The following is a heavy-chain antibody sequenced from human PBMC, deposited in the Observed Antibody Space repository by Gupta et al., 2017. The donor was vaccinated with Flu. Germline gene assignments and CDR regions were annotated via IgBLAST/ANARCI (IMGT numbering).Heavy chain of an antibody. J-gene: IGHJ3*02. D-gene: IGHD3-16*02. V-gene: IGHV1-2*06. CDR1: TFTVAF. CDR3: ASPVVIRDAFDI. Sequence: TFTVAFIHWVRQAPGQGLEWVGRLNPDSGQTIYAQQFQGRVTMTRDTSISTAYMELSGLTSDDTAVYYCASPVVIRDAFDIWGQGSKVTVSS. CDR2: LNPDSGQT.